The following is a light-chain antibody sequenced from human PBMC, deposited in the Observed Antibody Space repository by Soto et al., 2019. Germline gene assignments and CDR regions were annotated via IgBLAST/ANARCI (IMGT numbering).Light chain of an antibody. CDR3: QQANSFPLT. J-gene: IGKJ3*01. Sequence: DIQLTQSPSSLSASVGDRVTITCRASQGISSYLAWYQQKPGKAPKLLIYAASSLQSGVPSRFSGSGSGTDFTLTISSLQPEDFATYYCQQANSFPLTFGPGTKVDIK. V-gene: IGKV1-12*01. CDR1: QGISSY. CDR2: AAS.